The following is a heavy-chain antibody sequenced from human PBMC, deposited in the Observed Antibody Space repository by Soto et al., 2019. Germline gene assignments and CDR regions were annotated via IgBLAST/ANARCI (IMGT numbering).Heavy chain of an antibody. J-gene: IGHJ2*01. V-gene: IGHV3-23*01. CDR1: GFTFSSYA. CDR2: ISGSGGST. CDR3: AKIPYYGGNSKGSNWYFDL. Sequence: EVQLLESGGGLVQPGGSLRLSCAASGFTFSSYAMSWVRQAPGKGLEWVSAISGSGGSTYYADSVKGRFTISRDNSKNTLYLQMNSLRAEDTAVYYCAKIPYYGGNSKGSNWYFDLWGRGTLVTVSS. D-gene: IGHD4-17*01.